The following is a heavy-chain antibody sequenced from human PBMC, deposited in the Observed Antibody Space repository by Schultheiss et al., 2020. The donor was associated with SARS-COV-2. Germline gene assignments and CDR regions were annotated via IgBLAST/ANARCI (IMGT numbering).Heavy chain of an antibody. Sequence: GSLRLSCAASGFTVSSNYMSWVRQAPGKGLEWVSVIYSGGSTYYADSVKGRFTISRDNSKNTLYLQMNSLKTEDTAVYYCAKDDSGGWYALPDYWGQGTLVTVSS. D-gene: IGHD6-19*01. V-gene: IGHV3-53*01. CDR3: AKDDSGGWYALPDY. J-gene: IGHJ4*02. CDR2: IYSGGST. CDR1: GFTVSSNY.